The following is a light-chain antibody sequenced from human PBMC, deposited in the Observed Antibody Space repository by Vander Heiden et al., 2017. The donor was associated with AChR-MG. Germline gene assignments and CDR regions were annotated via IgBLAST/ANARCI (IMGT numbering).Light chain of an antibody. J-gene: IGKJ2*02. V-gene: IGKV3-20*01. CDR3: QQVGSSPPWT. CDR2: GVD. Sequence: EIVLTQSPGTLSVSPGERVSLSCRASQSVRGNSVSWYQQKAGQAPRLVIYGVDGRARDIPDRFSGSGYGTDFTLTISRLEAEDAAVYYCQQVGSSPPWTFGQGTKLEIK. CDR1: QSVRGNS.